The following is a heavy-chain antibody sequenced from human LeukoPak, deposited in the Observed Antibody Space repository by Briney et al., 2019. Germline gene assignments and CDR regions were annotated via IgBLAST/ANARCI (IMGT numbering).Heavy chain of an antibody. J-gene: IGHJ4*02. CDR2: ITASSSTE. D-gene: IGHD3-9*01. Sequence: GGSLRLSCAASGFTFSSSSMNWVRQAPGKGLEWVSYITASSSTEYYADSVKGRFTISRDNAKNSLYLQMNSLRAEDTAVYYCARRKQVDWYVDYWGQGTLVTVSS. V-gene: IGHV3-48*01. CDR1: GFTFSSSS. CDR3: ARRKQVDWYVDY.